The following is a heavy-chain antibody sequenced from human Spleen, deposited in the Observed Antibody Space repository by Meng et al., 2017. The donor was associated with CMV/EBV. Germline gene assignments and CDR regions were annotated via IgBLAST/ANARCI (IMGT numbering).Heavy chain of an antibody. V-gene: IGHV1-8*03. D-gene: IGHD3-3*01. CDR2: MNPNSGNT. J-gene: IGHJ5*02. CDR3: ARDVNDFWSGSNWFDP. Sequence: ASVKDSCKASGYTFTSYDINWVRQATGQGLEWMGWMNPNSGNTGYAQKFQGRVTITRNTSISTAYMELSSLRSEDTAVYYCARDVNDFWSGSNWFDPWGQGTLVTVSS. CDR1: GYTFTSYD.